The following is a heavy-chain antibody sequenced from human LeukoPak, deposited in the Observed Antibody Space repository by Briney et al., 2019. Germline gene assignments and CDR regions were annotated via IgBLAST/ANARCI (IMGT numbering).Heavy chain of an antibody. J-gene: IGHJ4*02. CDR3: ARRGVYYDSSGYYYRFDY. CDR2: INPNSGGT. Sequence: ASVKVSCKASGYTFTGYYMHWVRQAPGQGLEWMGWINPNSGGTNYAQKFQGRVTMTRDTSISTAYMELSRLRSDDTAVYYCARRGVYYDSSGYYYRFDYWGQGTLVTVSS. CDR1: GYTFTGYY. V-gene: IGHV1-2*02. D-gene: IGHD3-22*01.